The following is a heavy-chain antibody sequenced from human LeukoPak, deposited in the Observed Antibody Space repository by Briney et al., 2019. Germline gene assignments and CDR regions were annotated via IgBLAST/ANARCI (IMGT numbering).Heavy chain of an antibody. CDR2: IYTSGST. Sequence: SETLSLTCTVSGGSISSYYWSWIRQPAGKGLEWIGRIYTSGSTNYNPSLKSRVTMSVDRSKNQFSLKLRSATAADTAVYYCARSSRGLGYYFPFDYWGQGTLVTVSS. V-gene: IGHV4-4*07. D-gene: IGHD3-10*01. J-gene: IGHJ4*02. CDR1: GGSISSYY. CDR3: ARSSRGLGYYFPFDY.